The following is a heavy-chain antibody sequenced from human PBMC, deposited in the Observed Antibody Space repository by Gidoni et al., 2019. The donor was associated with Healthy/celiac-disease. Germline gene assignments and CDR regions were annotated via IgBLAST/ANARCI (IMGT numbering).Heavy chain of an antibody. CDR3: AKDYYYDSSGYQGGMDV. CDR2: ISYDGSNK. V-gene: IGHV3-30*18. J-gene: IGHJ6*02. D-gene: IGHD3-22*01. CDR1: GFPFSSYG. Sequence: QVQLVESGGGVVQPGRSLRLSCAASGFPFSSYGMHWVRQAPGKGLEWVAVISYDGSNKYYADSVKGRFTISRDNSKNTLYLQMNSLRAEDTAVYYCAKDYYYDSSGYQGGMDVWGQGTTVTVSS.